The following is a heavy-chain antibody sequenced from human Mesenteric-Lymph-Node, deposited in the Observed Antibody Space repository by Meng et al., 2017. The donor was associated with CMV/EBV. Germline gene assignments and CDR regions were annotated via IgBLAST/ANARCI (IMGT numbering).Heavy chain of an antibody. CDR3: ARALHPTGTFDY. V-gene: IGHV6-1*01. CDR2: TYYRSKWYN. J-gene: IGHJ4*02. Sequence: SCAISGDSVSSNSAAWNWIRQSPSRGLEWPGRTYYRSKWYNDYAVSVKSRITINPDTSKNQFSLQVNSVTPEDTAVYYCARALHPTGTFDYWGQGTLVTVSS. CDR1: GDSVSSNSAA. D-gene: IGHD1-14*01.